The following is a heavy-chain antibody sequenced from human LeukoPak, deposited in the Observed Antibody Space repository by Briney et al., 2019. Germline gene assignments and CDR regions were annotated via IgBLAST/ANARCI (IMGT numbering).Heavy chain of an antibody. CDR1: VLTFSSYS. V-gene: IGHV3-21*01. J-gene: IGHJ4*02. CDR3: ARLIAAAGTRGDY. D-gene: IGHD6-13*01. Sequence: GGSLRLSCAASVLTFSSYSMDWVRQAPEKGLEWVSSISSSSSYIYYADSVKGRFTISRDNAKNSLYLQMNSLRAEDTAVYYCARLIAAAGTRGDYWGQGTLVTVSS. CDR2: ISSSSSYI.